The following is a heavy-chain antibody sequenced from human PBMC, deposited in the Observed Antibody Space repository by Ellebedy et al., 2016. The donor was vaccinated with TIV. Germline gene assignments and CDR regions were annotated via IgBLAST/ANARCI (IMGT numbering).Heavy chain of an antibody. J-gene: IGHJ4*02. D-gene: IGHD6-25*01. Sequence: GESLKISCAASGFTFSSSAMNWVRQTPGKGLEWVSTISGSGTYYADSVQGRFTISRDSSKNTLFLQMNSLRAEDTAIYYCARQSITAPGNWGQGTLVTVSS. CDR1: GFTFSSSA. CDR3: ARQSITAPGN. CDR2: ISGSGT. V-gene: IGHV3-23*01.